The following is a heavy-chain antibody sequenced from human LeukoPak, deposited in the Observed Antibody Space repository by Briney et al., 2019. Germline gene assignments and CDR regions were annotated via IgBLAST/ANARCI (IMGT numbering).Heavy chain of an antibody. CDR1: GFTVSSNY. J-gene: IGHJ3*02. Sequence: GGSLRLSCAASGFTVSSNYMSWVRQAPGKGLEWVSVIYSGGSTYYADSVKGRFTISRDNSKNTLYLQMNSLRAEDTAVYYCARSSRDFDWFVPLDAFDIWGQGTMVTVSS. CDR2: IYSGGST. V-gene: IGHV3-53*01. D-gene: IGHD3-9*01. CDR3: ARSSRDFDWFVPLDAFDI.